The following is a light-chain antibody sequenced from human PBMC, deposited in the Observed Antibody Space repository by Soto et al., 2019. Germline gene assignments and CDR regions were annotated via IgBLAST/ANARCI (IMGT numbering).Light chain of an antibody. J-gene: IGKJ5*01. CDR2: GAS. CDR1: QSVSSN. CDR3: QQYNNWPPMYT. Sequence: EIVLTQSPGTLSLSPGERATLSCRASQSVSSNHLAWYQQRPGQSPRRLIFGASKRATGIPDRFSGSGSGTEFTLTISSLQSEDFAVYYCQQYNNWPPMYTFGQGTRLEIK. V-gene: IGKV3D-15*01.